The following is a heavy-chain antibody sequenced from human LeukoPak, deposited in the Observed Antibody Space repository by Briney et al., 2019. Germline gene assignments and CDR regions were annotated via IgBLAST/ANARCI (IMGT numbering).Heavy chain of an antibody. CDR2: IIPIFGTA. CDR1: GGTFSSYA. Sequence: SVKVSCKACGGTFSSYAISWVRQAPGQGLEWMGRIIPIFGTANYAQKFQGRVTITTDESTSTAYMELSSLRSEDTAVYYCASSSPRSITIFGVVISQRAFDIWGQGTMVTVSS. V-gene: IGHV1-69*05. J-gene: IGHJ3*02. D-gene: IGHD3-3*01. CDR3: ASSSPRSITIFGVVISQRAFDI.